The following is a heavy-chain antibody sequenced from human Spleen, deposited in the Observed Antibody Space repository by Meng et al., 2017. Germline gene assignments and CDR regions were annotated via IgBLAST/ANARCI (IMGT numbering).Heavy chain of an antibody. D-gene: IGHD3-10*01. CDR3: AKKGGGSGKADYFDY. Sequence: SLKISCAASGFSFDDYAMHWVRQAPGKGLEWVSGISWNSGSIGYADSVKGRFTISRDNAKNSLYLQMNSLRVEDTALYYCAKKGGGSGKADYFDYWGQGTLVTISS. J-gene: IGHJ4*02. CDR2: ISWNSGSI. CDR1: GFSFDDYA. V-gene: IGHV3-9*01.